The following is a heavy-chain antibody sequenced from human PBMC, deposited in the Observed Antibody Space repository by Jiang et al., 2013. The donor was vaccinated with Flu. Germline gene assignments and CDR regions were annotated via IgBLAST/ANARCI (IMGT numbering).Heavy chain of an antibody. CDR1: EAFQKLC. CDR2: IIPIAGTT. J-gene: IGHJ4*02. Sequence: GAEVKRPGSSVKVSCKPLEAFQKLCYQLGSTGPGQGLEWMGGIIPIAGTTNHAQKFQGRVTITADESTTTAYMELSSLRSEDTAVYYCASFLYCGNTTCYLGEAYYFRYWGQGTLVTVSS. V-gene: IGHV1-69*01. D-gene: IGHD3-9*01. CDR3: ASFLYCGNTTCYLGEAYYFRY.